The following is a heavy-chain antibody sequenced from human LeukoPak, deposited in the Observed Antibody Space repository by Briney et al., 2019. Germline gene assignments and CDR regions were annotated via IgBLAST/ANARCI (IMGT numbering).Heavy chain of an antibody. J-gene: IGHJ4*02. D-gene: IGHD6-13*01. V-gene: IGHV4-59*01. CDR1: GGSISSYY. CDR2: IYYTGSA. CDR3: ARVFREQLPYFDY. Sequence: NASETLSLTCTVSGGSISSYYWSWIRQPPGKGLEWIGYIYYTGSANYNPSLKSRVTISVDTSKNQFSLKLSSVTAADTAVYYCARVFREQLPYFDYWGQGTLVTVSS.